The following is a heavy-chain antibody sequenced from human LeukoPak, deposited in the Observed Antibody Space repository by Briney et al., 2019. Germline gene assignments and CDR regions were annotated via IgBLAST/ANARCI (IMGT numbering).Heavy chain of an antibody. CDR2: INHSGST. Sequence: SETLSLTCAVYGGSFSGYYWSWIRQPPGKGLEWIGEINHSGSTNYNPSLKSRVTISVDTSKNQFSLKLSSVTAADTAVYYCARRYSYRSYYYYYMDVWGKGTTVTISS. CDR1: GGSFSGYY. CDR3: ARRYSYRSYYYYYMDV. D-gene: IGHD5-18*01. J-gene: IGHJ6*03. V-gene: IGHV4-34*01.